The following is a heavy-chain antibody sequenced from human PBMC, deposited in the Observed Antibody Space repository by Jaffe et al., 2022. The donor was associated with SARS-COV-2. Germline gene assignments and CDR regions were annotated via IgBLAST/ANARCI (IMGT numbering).Heavy chain of an antibody. V-gene: IGHV3-30*03. J-gene: IGHJ4*02. CDR2: ISFDGRDK. D-gene: IGHD6-6*01. CDR3: ARELGSAPAN. CDR1: GFTFKNYA. Sequence: QEQLVESGGDVVQPGGSLRLSCKASGFTFKNYAMHWVRQAPGEGLEWVAFISFDGRDKRYAESVKGRFTVSRDNSDNTLFLQVNRLRHEDTALYYCARELGSAPANWGQGALVTVSS.